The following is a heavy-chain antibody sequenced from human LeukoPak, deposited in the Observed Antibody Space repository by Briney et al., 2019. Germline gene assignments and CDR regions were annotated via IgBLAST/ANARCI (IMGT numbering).Heavy chain of an antibody. J-gene: IGHJ4*02. V-gene: IGHV4-31*02. CDR1: GGSVRSGGFF. Sequence: SQTLSLTCTVSGGSVRSGGFFWSWIRQPPGKGLEWLGYIYNSGSTCYNPSLKSRVTISVDTSKNQFSLKLSSVTAADTAVYYCARDDSTKIDYWGQGTLVTVSS. CDR3: ARDDSTKIDY. CDR2: IYNSGST. D-gene: IGHD2-15*01.